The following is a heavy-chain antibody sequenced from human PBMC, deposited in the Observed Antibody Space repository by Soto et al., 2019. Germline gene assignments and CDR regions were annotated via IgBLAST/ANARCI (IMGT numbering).Heavy chain of an antibody. Sequence: PGGSLRLSCAASGFTFSSYGMHWVRQAPGKGLEWVAVIWYDGSNKYYADSVKGRFTISRDNSKNTLYLQMNSLRAEDTAVYYCARDLRSQAPPDYYGMDVWGQGTTVTVSS. V-gene: IGHV3-33*01. CDR2: IWYDGSNK. J-gene: IGHJ6*02. CDR3: ARDLRSQAPPDYYGMDV. CDR1: GFTFSSYG.